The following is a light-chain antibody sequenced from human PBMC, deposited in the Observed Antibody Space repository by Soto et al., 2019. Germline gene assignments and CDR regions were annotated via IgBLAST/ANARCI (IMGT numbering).Light chain of an antibody. J-gene: IGKJ2*01. V-gene: IGKV3-20*01. CDR3: QQYDVSARYP. Sequence: EIVLTQSPGTLSLSPGERATLSCTASQSLTSTFSARYQKKVGQAPRLLIYGTSRRATGIPDRFSGSGSGTDFTLTISRREREDFAVYYCQQYDVSARYPLGQGTRLEIK. CDR1: QSLTSTF. CDR2: GTS.